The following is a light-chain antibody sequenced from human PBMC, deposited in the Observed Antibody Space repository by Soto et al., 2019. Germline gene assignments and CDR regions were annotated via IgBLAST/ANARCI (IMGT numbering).Light chain of an antibody. Sequence: DIQMTQSPSSLSASVGDRVTITCRASQSIRSYLNWYQQKQGKAPKIXIYAASSLQSGVPSRFSGSGPGTDFTLTISSLQPEDFATDYCQQSYSTPITFGQGTRLEIK. J-gene: IGKJ5*01. CDR1: QSIRSY. V-gene: IGKV1-39*01. CDR3: QQSYSTPIT. CDR2: AAS.